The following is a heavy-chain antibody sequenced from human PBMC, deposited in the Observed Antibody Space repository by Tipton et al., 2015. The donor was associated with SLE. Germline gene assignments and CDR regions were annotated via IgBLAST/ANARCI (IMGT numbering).Heavy chain of an antibody. D-gene: IGHD4-17*01. CDR3: ARETYGAASDY. V-gene: IGHV3-20*03. Sequence: SGFTFDDYGMSWVRQAPGKGLEWVSGINWNGGSTGYADSVKGRFTISRDNAKNSLYLQMNSLRAEDTALYYCARETYGAASDYWGQGTLVTVSS. J-gene: IGHJ4*02. CDR1: GFTFDDYG. CDR2: INWNGGST.